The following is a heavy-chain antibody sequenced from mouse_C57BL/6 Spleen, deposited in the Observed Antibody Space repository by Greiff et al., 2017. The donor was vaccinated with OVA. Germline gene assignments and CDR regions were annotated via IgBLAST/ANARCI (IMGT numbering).Heavy chain of an antibody. V-gene: IGHV1-26*01. J-gene: IGHJ4*01. D-gene: IGHD2-5*01. CDR2: INPNNGGT. CDR3: ARSYYSNVRAMDY. Sequence: EVQLQQSGPELVKPGASVKISCKASGYTFTDYYMNWVKQSPGKSLEWIGDINPNNGGTSYNQKFKGKATLTVDKSSSTAYMELRSPTSEDSAGYYCARSYYSNVRAMDYWGQGTSVTVSS. CDR1: GYTFTDYY.